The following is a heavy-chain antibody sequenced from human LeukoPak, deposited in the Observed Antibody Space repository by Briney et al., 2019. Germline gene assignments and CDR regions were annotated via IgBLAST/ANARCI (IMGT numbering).Heavy chain of an antibody. CDR2: IYYGGNT. J-gene: IGHJ5*02. V-gene: IGHV4-59*01. D-gene: IGHD2/OR15-2a*01. Sequence: SETLSLTCTVSGGSISSYYWSWIRQPPGKGLEWIGYIYYGGNTNYNPSLKSRVTISEDTSKNQFSLILSSVAAADTAIYYCARGTATTFGWFDPWGQGTLVTVSS. CDR3: ARGTATTFGWFDP. CDR1: GGSISSYY.